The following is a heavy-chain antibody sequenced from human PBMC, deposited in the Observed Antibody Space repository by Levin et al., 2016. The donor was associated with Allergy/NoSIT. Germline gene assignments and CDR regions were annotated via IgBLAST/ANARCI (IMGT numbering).Heavy chain of an antibody. CDR2: ISSSGTTT. Sequence: GESLKISCVVSGFTFRYFAMSWIRQAPGKGLEWVSAISSSGTTTYSADSVKGRFTISRDNSKNTVYLQMDSLRAEDTAVYYCARSSGWLPDHWGQGNLVTVSS. V-gene: IGHV3-23*01. D-gene: IGHD6-19*01. J-gene: IGHJ4*02. CDR3: ARSSGWLPDH. CDR1: GFTFRYFA.